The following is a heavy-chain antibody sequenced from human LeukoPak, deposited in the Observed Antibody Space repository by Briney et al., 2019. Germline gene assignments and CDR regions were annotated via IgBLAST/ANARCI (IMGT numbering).Heavy chain of an antibody. CDR2: IDVSGSLT. Sequence: GALRLSCGASGFTFSGHAMNWVRQPPGKGLQWVSGIDVSGSLTFYADFVKGRFTISRDNSENRLYLQMNSLRAEDTALYYCARVSTVTANFDYWGQGSLVTVSS. CDR3: ARVSTVTANFDY. J-gene: IGHJ4*02. D-gene: IGHD2-21*02. V-gene: IGHV3-23*05. CDR1: GFTFSGHA.